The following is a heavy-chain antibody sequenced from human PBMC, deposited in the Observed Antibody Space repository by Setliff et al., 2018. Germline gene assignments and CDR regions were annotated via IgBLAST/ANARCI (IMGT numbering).Heavy chain of an antibody. CDR2: INAGNGNT. CDR3: ARVPVVGATKLYWFDP. CDR1: GTTFNSHA. Sequence: ASVKVSCKTSGTTFNSHAINWVRQAPGQGLEWMGWINAGNGNTKYSQKFQGRVTITRDTSASTAYMELSSLRSEDTAVYYCARVPVVGATKLYWFDPWGQGTLVTVSS. D-gene: IGHD1-26*01. V-gene: IGHV1-3*01. J-gene: IGHJ5*02.